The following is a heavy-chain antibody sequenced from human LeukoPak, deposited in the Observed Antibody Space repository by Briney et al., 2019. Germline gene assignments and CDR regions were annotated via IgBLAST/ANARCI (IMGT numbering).Heavy chain of an antibody. Sequence: GGSLRLSCAVSGITLSNYGMSWVRPAPGKGLEWVAGISDSGGSTNYADSVKGRFTISRDNPRNTLYLQMNSLRADDTAVYFCAKRGVVIRVILVGFHKEAYYFDCWGQGALVTVSS. CDR1: GITLSNYG. D-gene: IGHD2-21*01. CDR2: ISDSGGST. CDR3: AKRGVVIRVILVGFHKEAYYFDC. J-gene: IGHJ4*02. V-gene: IGHV3-23*01.